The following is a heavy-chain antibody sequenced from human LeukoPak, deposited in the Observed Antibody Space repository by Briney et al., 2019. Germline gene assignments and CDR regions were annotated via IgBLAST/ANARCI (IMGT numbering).Heavy chain of an antibody. CDR2: ISSSGGST. D-gene: IGHD6-19*01. J-gene: IGHJ4*02. CDR3: AKPSGWYNSFDY. CDR1: GFTFSSYA. Sequence: GALRLSCAASGFTFSSYAMSWVRQAPGKGLEWVSSISSSGGSTYYADSVKGRFTISRDNSKNTLYLQMNSLRAEDTAVYYCAKPSGWYNSFDYWGQGTLVTVSS. V-gene: IGHV3-23*01.